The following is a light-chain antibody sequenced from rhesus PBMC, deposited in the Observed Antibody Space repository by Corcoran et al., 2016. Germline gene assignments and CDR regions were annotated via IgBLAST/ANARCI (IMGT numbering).Light chain of an antibody. CDR3: QQHDHSPLT. V-gene: IGKV1-69*01. CDR2: RAS. CDR1: QAISTW. J-gene: IGKJ4*01. Sequence: DIQMTQSPSSLSASVGDRVTITCRASQAISTWLAWYHQKPGKAPNLLNYRASNLETGGPSRFSGSVSGTDFTRTISSLQPEDIATYYCQQHDHSPLTCGGGTKVEIK.